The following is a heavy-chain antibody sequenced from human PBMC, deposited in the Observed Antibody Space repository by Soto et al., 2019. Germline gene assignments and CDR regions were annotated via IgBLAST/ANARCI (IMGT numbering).Heavy chain of an antibody. D-gene: IGHD2-15*01. J-gene: IGHJ5*02. CDR3: ARANLGLSYGGNQLRYSDWFDP. CDR1: VGSTSMGVSY. V-gene: IGHV4-30-4*01. Sequence: SETLSPSAPFPVGSTSMGVSYGVWFRQPQGKGLGGFGYIYYSGSTYYNPSLKSRVTISVDTSKNQFSLKLSSVTAADTAVYYCARANLGLSYGGNQLRYSDWFDPWGQGTLVTVSS. CDR2: IYYSGST.